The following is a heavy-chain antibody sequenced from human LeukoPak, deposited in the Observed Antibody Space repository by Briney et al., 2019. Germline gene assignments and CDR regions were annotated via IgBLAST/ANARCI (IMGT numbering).Heavy chain of an antibody. CDR3: AKPCRSGLSPFDAFDI. Sequence: PGGSLRLSCAASGFTFSSYAMNWVRQAPGKGLEWVSVVRGSGGSTYHADSVKGRFTISRDNSKNTLYLQMNSLRAEDTAVYYCAKPCRSGLSPFDAFDIWGQGTMVTVSS. CDR2: VRGSGGST. V-gene: IGHV3-23*01. D-gene: IGHD3-3*01. J-gene: IGHJ3*02. CDR1: GFTFSSYA.